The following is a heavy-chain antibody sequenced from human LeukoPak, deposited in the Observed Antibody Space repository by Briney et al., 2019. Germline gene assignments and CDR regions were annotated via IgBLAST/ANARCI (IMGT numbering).Heavy chain of an antibody. J-gene: IGHJ3*02. Sequence: PSETLSLTCTVSGGSISSYYWSWIRQPAGKGLEWIGRIYSSGNTNYNPSLQCRVTMSVDTSKNHFSLNLSSVTAADTAVYYCARAPATHCSTTSCYVFDIWGQGTMVTVSS. D-gene: IGHD2-2*01. V-gene: IGHV4-4*07. CDR3: ARAPATHCSTTSCYVFDI. CDR1: GGSISSYY. CDR2: IYSSGNT.